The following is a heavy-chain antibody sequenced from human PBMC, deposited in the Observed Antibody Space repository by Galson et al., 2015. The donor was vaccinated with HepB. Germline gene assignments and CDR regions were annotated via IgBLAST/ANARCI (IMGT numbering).Heavy chain of an antibody. CDR2: LWFDESRK. V-gene: IGHV3-33*03. D-gene: IGHD1-26*01. CDR3: AKDLSTGDTSGWLHA. J-gene: IGHJ5*02. Sequence: SLRLSCAVPGFSLNTYGIHWVRQAPGKGLEWVAVLWFDESRKYFAESVEGRFSLSRDRSKNTIYLQMNSLRVEDTAVYFCAKDLSTGDTSGWLHAWGQGTLVTVS. CDR1: GFSLNTYG.